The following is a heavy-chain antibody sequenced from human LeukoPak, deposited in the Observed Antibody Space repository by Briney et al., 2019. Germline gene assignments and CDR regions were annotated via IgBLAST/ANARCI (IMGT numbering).Heavy chain of an antibody. V-gene: IGHV4-30-4*01. CDR2: IYYSGST. CDR3: ARELPPNWNYGNRFDP. CDR1: GGSISSGDYY. D-gene: IGHD1-7*01. J-gene: IGHJ5*02. Sequence: PSQTLSLTCTVSGGSISSGDYYWSWIRQPPGKGLEWIGYIYYSGSTYFNPSLKGRVTISVDTSKNQFSLKLSSVTAADTAVYYCARELPPNWNYGNRFDPWGQGTLVTVSS.